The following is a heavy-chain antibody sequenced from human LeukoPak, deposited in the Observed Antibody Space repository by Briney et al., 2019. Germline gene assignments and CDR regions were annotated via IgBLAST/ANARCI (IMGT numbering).Heavy chain of an antibody. CDR3: ARTRITGTAFDY. Sequence: GGSLRLPCAASGFTFSSYGMHWVRQAPGKGLEWVAFIRYDGSNKYYADSVKGRFTISRDNSKNTLYLQMNSLRAEDTAVYYCARTRITGTAFDYWGQGTLVTVSS. CDR1: GFTFSSYG. CDR2: IRYDGSNK. V-gene: IGHV3-30*02. J-gene: IGHJ4*02. D-gene: IGHD1-7*01.